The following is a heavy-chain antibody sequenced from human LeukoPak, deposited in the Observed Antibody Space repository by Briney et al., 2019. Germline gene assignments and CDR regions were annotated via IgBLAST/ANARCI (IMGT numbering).Heavy chain of an antibody. J-gene: IGHJ4*02. Sequence: GGSLRLSCAASGFTFSSYSMNWVRQAPGKGLVWVSRIKSDGSSTTYADSVKGRFTISRDNAKNTLYLQMNSLRGEDTGVYYCARDAAGLDYWGQGTLVTVSS. CDR3: ARDAAGLDY. V-gene: IGHV3-74*01. CDR2: IKSDGSST. D-gene: IGHD1-14*01. CDR1: GFTFSSYS.